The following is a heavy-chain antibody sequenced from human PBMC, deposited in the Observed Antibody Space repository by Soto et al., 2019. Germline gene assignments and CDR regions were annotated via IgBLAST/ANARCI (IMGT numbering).Heavy chain of an antibody. CDR1: GFTLTNYA. CDR2: IGGGADNT. J-gene: IGHJ4*02. Sequence: GGSLRLSCAASGFTLTNYAMGWVRQAPGKGLEWVSAIGGGADNTRYADSVKGRFTISRDNAKTTLYLQMNGLRAEDTAVYYCAKDLREQASDIQYGLFHYWGQGTLVTVSS. V-gene: IGHV3-23*01. D-gene: IGHD2-15*01. CDR3: AKDLREQASDIQYGLFHY.